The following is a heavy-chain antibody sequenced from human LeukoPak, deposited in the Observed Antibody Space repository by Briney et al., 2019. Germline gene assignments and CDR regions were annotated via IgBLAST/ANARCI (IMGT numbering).Heavy chain of an antibody. J-gene: IGHJ4*02. CDR3: ARDGFYYYDSSGYYV. CDR1: GYTFTSYY. V-gene: IGHV1-46*01. Sequence: ASVKVSCKASGYTFTSYYMHWVRQAPGQGLEWMGIINPSGGSTSYAQKFQGRVTMTRDTSISTAYMELSRLRSDDTAVYYRARDGFYYYDSSGYYVWGQGTLVTVSS. D-gene: IGHD3-22*01. CDR2: INPSGGST.